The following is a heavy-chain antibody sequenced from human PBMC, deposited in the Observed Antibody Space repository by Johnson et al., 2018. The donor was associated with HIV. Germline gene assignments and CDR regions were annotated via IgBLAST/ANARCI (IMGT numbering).Heavy chain of an antibody. V-gene: IGHV3-30*14. Sequence: VQVVESGGGVVQPGRSLRLSCAASGFTFSSYAMHWVRQAPGKGLEWVAVISYDGSNKYYADSVKGRFTIARDNSNNTLFLQMNSLRAEDTAVFYCARACRDGYTCDVYDIWGQGTMVTVSS. D-gene: IGHD5-24*01. CDR3: ARACRDGYTCDVYDI. CDR2: ISYDGSNK. CDR1: GFTFSSYA. J-gene: IGHJ3*02.